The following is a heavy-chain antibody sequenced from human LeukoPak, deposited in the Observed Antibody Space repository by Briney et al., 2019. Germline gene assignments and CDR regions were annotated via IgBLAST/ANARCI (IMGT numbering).Heavy chain of an antibody. V-gene: IGHV1-69*06. J-gene: IGHJ6*04. Sequence: ASVKVSCKASGGTFSSYAISWVRQAPGQGLEWMGGIIPIFGTANYAQKFQGRVTITADKSTSTAYMELSSLRSEDTAVYYCAWYGEGYYYGMDVWGKGTTVTVSS. CDR2: IIPIFGTA. CDR1: GGTFSSYA. D-gene: IGHD4-17*01. CDR3: AWYGEGYYYGMDV.